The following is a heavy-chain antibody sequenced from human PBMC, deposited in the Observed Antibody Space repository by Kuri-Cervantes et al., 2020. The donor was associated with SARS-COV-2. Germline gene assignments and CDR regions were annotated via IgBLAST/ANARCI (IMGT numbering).Heavy chain of an antibody. CDR3: ARDLYGSGSYCTLNFDH. CDR2: ISFDGTNE. CDR1: GIIFSSYP. V-gene: IGHV3-30*09. Sequence: GESLKISCVASGIIFSSYPMHWVRQAPGKGLEWVAVISFDGTNEDYADSVRGRFAISRDNSKDTLYLQMNSLRPEDTAVYYCARDLYGSGSYCTLNFDHWGQGALVTVSS. J-gene: IGHJ4*02. D-gene: IGHD3-10*01.